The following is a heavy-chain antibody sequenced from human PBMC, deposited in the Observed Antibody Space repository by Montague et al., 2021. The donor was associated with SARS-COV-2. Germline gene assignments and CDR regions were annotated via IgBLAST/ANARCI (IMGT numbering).Heavy chain of an antibody. J-gene: IGHJ3*02. V-gene: IGHV4-39*01. Sequence: SETLSLTCTVSGGSISSSSYDWGWIRQPPGKGLEWIGRIYYSGSTYYNPSLKSRVTISVDTSKNQFSLKLSSVTAADTAVYYCASSYYYDSSGYYSHDAFDIWGQGTMVTVSS. D-gene: IGHD3-22*01. CDR2: IYYSGST. CDR1: GGSISSSSYD. CDR3: ASSYYYDSSGYYSHDAFDI.